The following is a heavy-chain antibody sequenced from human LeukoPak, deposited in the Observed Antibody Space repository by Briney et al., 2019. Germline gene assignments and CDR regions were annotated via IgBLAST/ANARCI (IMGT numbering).Heavy chain of an antibody. J-gene: IGHJ4*02. V-gene: IGHV3-7*01. CDR2: IKPDGSEK. CDR1: GFAFSTFW. Sequence: GGSLRLSCAASGFAFSTFWMSWVRQAPGKGLEWVANIKPDGSEKYFVDSVKGRFTISRDNAKNSLYLQMNSLRAEDTAVYYCAKDSLKWERPNCVDYWGQGTLVTVSS. D-gene: IGHD1-26*01. CDR3: AKDSLKWERPNCVDY.